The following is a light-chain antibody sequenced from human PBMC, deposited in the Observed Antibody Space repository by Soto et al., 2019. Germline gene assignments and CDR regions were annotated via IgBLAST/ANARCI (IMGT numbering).Light chain of an antibody. V-gene: IGKV1-5*03. CDR3: QQYNSYSALT. CDR2: KAS. J-gene: IGKJ4*01. Sequence: QMTQSPSTLSASVGDRVTITCRASQSISSWLAWYQQKPGKAPKLLIYKASSLESGVPSRFSGSGSGTEFTLTISSLQPDDFATYYCQQYNSYSALTFGGGTKVDIK. CDR1: QSISSW.